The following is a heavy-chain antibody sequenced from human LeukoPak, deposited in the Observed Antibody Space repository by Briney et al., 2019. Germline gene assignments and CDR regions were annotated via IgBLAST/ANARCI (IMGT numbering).Heavy chain of an antibody. CDR2: INIDATST. V-gene: IGHV3-74*03. D-gene: IGHD1-26*01. J-gene: IGHJ4*02. Sequence: PGGTLRRTCVASGFSFSSYLRHWVRQAPGKGLVWVSRINIDATSTTYAHSVKGRFTISRDNAKNTLYLQMSNLRAEDTAIYYCARVWRTAAARELGSWGQGTLVTVSA. CDR1: GFSFSSYL. CDR3: ARVWRTAAARELGS.